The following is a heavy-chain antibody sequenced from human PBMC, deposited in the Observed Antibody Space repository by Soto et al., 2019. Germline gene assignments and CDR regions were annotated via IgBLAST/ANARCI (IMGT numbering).Heavy chain of an antibody. V-gene: IGHV4-31*03. CDR1: GGSISSGGYY. D-gene: IGHD3-22*01. J-gene: IGHJ4*02. CDR2: IYYSGST. Sequence: QVQLQESGPGLVKPSQTLSLTCTVSGGSISSGGYYWSWIRQHPGKGLEWIGYIYYSGSTYYNPSLKSRVTISVDTSKNQFSLKLSSVTAADTAVYYCARAAHRRFYYYDSSGPYYFDYWGQGTLVTVSS. CDR3: ARAAHRRFYYYDSSGPYYFDY.